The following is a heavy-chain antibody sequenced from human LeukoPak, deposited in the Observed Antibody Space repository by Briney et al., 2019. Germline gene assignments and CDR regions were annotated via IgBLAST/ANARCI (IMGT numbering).Heavy chain of an antibody. CDR1: GGPISSNNW. J-gene: IGHJ4*02. V-gene: IGHV4-4*02. D-gene: IGHD3-22*01. Sequence: SETLSLTCAVSGGPISSNNWWGWVRQPPGKGLEWIGEIYHSGSPNYNPSLKSRVTISVDKSRNHFSLNLSSVTAADTAVYYCARGSGYLQYWGQGTLVTVSS. CDR3: ARGSGYLQY. CDR2: IYHSGSP.